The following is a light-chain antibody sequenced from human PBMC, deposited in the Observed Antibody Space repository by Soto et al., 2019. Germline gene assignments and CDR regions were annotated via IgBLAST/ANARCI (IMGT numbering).Light chain of an antibody. Sequence: EIVMTQSPATLTVSPGEKATLSCRASQSVSNNLAWYQQKPGQAPRLLIYFASTRATGIPARFSGSGSGTEFTLTNSSLQSENFAVYYCQQYNKWPLTFGGGTKVE. CDR1: QSVSNN. J-gene: IGKJ4*01. CDR3: QQYNKWPLT. CDR2: FAS. V-gene: IGKV3-15*01.